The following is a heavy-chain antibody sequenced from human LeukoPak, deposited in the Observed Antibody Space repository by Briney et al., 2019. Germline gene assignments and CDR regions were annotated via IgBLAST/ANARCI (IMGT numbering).Heavy chain of an antibody. Sequence: GGSLRLSCAVSGFTFSGYCMSWVRQAPGKGLEWVANINQDGSAKNYAASVKGRFTTSRDNAENSLFPQMNSRRAEDTAVYYCAREWQGGIAAAGTRIEGDYWGQGTLVAVSS. CDR3: AREWQGGIAAAGTRIEGDY. D-gene: IGHD6-13*01. J-gene: IGHJ4*02. V-gene: IGHV3-7*01. CDR2: INQDGSAK. CDR1: GFTFSGYC.